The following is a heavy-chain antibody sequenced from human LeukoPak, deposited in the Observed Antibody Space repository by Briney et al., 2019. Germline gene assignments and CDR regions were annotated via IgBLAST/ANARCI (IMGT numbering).Heavy chain of an antibody. J-gene: IGHJ4*02. Sequence: MPSETLSLTCAVYGGSFSGYYWSWIRQPPGKGLEWIGEINHSGSTNYNPSLKSQVTISVDTSKNQFSLKLSSVTAADTAVYYCARGTTVTTSDYWGQGTLVTVSS. CDR3: ARGTTVTTSDY. CDR1: GGSFSGYY. D-gene: IGHD4-17*01. CDR2: INHSGST. V-gene: IGHV4-34*01.